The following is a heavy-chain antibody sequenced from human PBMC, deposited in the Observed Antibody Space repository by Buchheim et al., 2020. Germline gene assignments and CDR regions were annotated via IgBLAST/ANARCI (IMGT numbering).Heavy chain of an antibody. J-gene: IGHJ6*03. CDR2: INHSGST. D-gene: IGHD2-2*01. CDR3: ARGSGRYCSSTSCLGAYYYYYYMDV. V-gene: IGHV4-34*01. Sequence: QVQLQQWGAGLLKPSETLSLTCAVYGGSFSGYYWSWIRQPPGKGLEWIGEINHSGSTNYNPSLKSRVTISVDTSKNQFSLKLSSVTAADTAVYYCARGSGRYCSSTSCLGAYYYYYYMDVWGKGTT. CDR1: GGSFSGYY.